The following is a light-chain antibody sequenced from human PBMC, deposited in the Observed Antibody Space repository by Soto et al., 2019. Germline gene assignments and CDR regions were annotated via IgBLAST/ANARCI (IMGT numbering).Light chain of an antibody. CDR2: TAS. CDR3: QQSNNFPYT. Sequence: DIQMTQSPSSVSASVGDRVTISCRASQAISNTLAWYQQKPGEAPKLLIYTASSLQSGVPSRFSARGSGTEFILSISSLQPEDFATYYCQQSNNFPYTFGQGTKLEIK. V-gene: IGKV1-12*01. J-gene: IGKJ2*01. CDR1: QAISNT.